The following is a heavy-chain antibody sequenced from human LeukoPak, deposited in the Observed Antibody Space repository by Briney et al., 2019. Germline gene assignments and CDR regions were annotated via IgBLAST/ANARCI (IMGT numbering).Heavy chain of an antibody. Sequence: SGPALVIPTQTLTLTCTFSGFSLSTSGLCMSWIRQPPGKALEWLARIDWDDDKYYSTSLKTRLTISKDTSKNQVVLIMTNMDPVDTATYYCARMKSVVVDQAFDYWGQGILVTVSS. D-gene: IGHD2-21*01. CDR2: IDWDDDK. CDR3: ARMKSVVVDQAFDY. CDR1: GFSLSTSGLC. J-gene: IGHJ4*02. V-gene: IGHV2-70*11.